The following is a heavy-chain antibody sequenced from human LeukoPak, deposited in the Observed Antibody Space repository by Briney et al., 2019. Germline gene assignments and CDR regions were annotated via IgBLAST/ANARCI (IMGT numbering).Heavy chain of an antibody. D-gene: IGHD4-17*01. CDR3: ARGMTTATTCYLQH. J-gene: IGHJ1*01. CDR2: ISSRSTYR. CDR1: GFTFSDYS. V-gene: IGHV3-21*06. Sequence: GGSLRLSCAASGFTFSDYSMNWVRQAPGKGLEGVSSISSRSTYRFYADSVKGRFTISRDNAKNSLCLQMNSLRAEDTAVYYCARGMTTATTCYLQHWGQGTLVTVSS.